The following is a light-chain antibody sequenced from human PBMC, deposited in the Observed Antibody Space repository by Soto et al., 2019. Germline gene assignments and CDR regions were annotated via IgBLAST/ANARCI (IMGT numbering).Light chain of an antibody. CDR2: TTS. Sequence: DIQMTQSPSIVSSSVGDRVTITCRASQSISYYLNWYQQKPGRAPRLLIYTTSSLQSGVPSKFSGSASGTDFTLTISSLQPEDFATYYCQQSYTTPWTFGQGTKVDIK. V-gene: IGKV1-39*01. J-gene: IGKJ1*01. CDR1: QSISYY. CDR3: QQSYTTPWT.